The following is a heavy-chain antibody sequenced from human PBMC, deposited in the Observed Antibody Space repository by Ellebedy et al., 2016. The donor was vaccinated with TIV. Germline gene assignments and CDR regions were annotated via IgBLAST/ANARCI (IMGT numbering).Heavy chain of an antibody. CDR1: GFTFTNTW. Sequence: GESLKISXAASGFTFTNTWMNWVRQAPGKGLEWVGRIKSESDGGTTHYAAPVKGRFTVSRDDSRNTLFLQMSSLKVEDTSMYYCTADTYRSSSMAVDCWGQGTLVTVSS. D-gene: IGHD3-16*02. CDR2: IKSESDGGTT. V-gene: IGHV3-15*06. J-gene: IGHJ4*02. CDR3: TADTYRSSSMAVDC.